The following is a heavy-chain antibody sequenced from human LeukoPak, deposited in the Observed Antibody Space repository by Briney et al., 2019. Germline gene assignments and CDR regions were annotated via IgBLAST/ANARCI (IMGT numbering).Heavy chain of an antibody. J-gene: IGHJ4*02. Sequence: GGSLRLSCAASGFTFSSYAMSWVRQAPGKGLEWVSAISGSGGSTYYADSVKVRFTISRDNSKNTLYLQMNSLRAEDTAVYYCAKGGGRYDSSGYPYYFDYWGQGTLVTVSS. CDR3: AKGGGRYDSSGYPYYFDY. CDR1: GFTFSSYA. V-gene: IGHV3-23*01. CDR2: ISGSGGST. D-gene: IGHD3-22*01.